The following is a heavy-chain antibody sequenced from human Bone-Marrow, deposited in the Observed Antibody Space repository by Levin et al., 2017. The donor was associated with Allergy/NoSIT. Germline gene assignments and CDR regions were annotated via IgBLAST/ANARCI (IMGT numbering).Heavy chain of an antibody. J-gene: IGHJ4*02. D-gene: IGHD3-22*01. CDR2: ISDSGGST. Sequence: GGSLRLSCAGSGFSFSNYAMSWVRQAPGKGLEWVSVISDSGGSTHYADSVRGRFTISRDNSKNTLYLQMNSLRDDDTAIYYCTRTIPSMMIAVITGFIDYWGQGTLVTVSS. CDR3: TRTIPSMMIAVITGFIDY. CDR1: GFSFSNYA. V-gene: IGHV3-23*01.